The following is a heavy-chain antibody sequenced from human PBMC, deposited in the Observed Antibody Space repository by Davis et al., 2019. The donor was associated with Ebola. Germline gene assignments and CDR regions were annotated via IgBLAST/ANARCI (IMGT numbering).Heavy chain of an antibody. CDR1: GFTFSSYS. CDR2: ISGRDDTK. V-gene: IGHV3-23*01. D-gene: IGHD5-12*01. J-gene: IGHJ4*02. CDR3: VKGGWLDD. Sequence: GESLKISCAASGFTFSSYSMSWVRQAPGKGLDWVCFISGRDDTKHYADSVKGRFTVSRDNSRNTLYLQMNNLRAEDTALYYCVKGGWLDDWGQGALVTVSS.